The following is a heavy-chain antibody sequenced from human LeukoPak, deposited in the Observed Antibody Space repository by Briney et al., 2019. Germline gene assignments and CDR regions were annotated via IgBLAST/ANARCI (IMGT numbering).Heavy chain of an antibody. V-gene: IGHV4-34*01. D-gene: IGHD3-22*01. J-gene: IGHJ4*02. CDR2: INHSGST. Sequence: PSETLSLTCAVYGGSSSGYSWSWIRHPPGKGLEWIGEINHSGSTNYNPSLKSRVAISVDTSKNQFSLKLSSVTAADPAVYYCARPRSGYYYVPYYFDYWGQGTLVTVSS. CDR3: ARPRSGYYYVPYYFDY. CDR1: GGSSSGYS.